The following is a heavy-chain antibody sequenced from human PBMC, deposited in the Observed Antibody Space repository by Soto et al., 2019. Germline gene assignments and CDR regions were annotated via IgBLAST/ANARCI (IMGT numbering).Heavy chain of an antibody. CDR2: IYYSGST. CDR3: AIRGGSGRRNNYYGMDV. J-gene: IGHJ6*02. D-gene: IGHD3-10*01. V-gene: IGHV4-28*01. CDR1: GYSISSSNW. Sequence: SETLSLTCAVSGYSISSSNWWGWIRQPPGKGLEWIGYIYYSGSTYYNPSLKSRVTMSVDTSKNQFSLKLSSVTAVDTAVYYCAIRGGSGRRNNYYGMDVWGQGTTVTVS.